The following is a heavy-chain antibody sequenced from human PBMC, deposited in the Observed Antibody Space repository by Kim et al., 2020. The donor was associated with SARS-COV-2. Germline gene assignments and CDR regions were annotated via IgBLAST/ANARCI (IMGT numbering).Heavy chain of an antibody. CDR1: GFTFSSYW. CDR3: ARDPGIRGFDP. Sequence: GGSLRLSCAASGFTFSSYWMSWVRQAPGKGLERVANIKQDGSEKYSVDSLKGRFTISRDNAKNSLYLQMNSLRAEDTAVYYWARDPGIRGFDPWGQGTLVTVSS. J-gene: IGHJ5*02. D-gene: IGHD3-3*02. CDR2: IKQDGSEK. V-gene: IGHV3-7*01.